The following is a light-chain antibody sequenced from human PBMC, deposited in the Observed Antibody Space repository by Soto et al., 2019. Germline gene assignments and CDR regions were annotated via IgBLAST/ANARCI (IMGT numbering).Light chain of an antibody. CDR3: QQRNSWPPTFT. Sequence: EIVLTHSPATLSLSPGERATLSCRASQSVGSFLAWYQQKPGQAPRLLIYDTSIRATGIPARFSGSGSGTDFTLNISSLEPEDFAVYYCQQRNSWPPTFTFGQGTRREIK. J-gene: IGKJ5*01. CDR1: QSVGSF. CDR2: DTS. V-gene: IGKV3-11*01.